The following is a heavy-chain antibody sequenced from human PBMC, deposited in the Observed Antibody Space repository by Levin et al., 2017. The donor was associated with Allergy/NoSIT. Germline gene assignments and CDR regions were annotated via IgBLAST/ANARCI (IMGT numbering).Heavy chain of an antibody. V-gene: IGHV4-59*01. Sequence: SQTLSLPCTVSGGSIRSYYWSWIRQPPGKGLEWIGYIYYSGSTNYNPSLKSRVTISVDTSKNQFSLKLSSVTAADTAVYYCARAYCSGGSCYLRHFDYWGRGTLVTFSS. D-gene: IGHD2-15*01. CDR2: IYYSGST. CDR3: ARAYCSGGSCYLRHFDY. J-gene: IGHJ4*02. CDR1: GGSIRSYY.